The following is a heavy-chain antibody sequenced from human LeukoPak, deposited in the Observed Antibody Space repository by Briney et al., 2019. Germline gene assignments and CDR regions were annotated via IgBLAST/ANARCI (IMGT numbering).Heavy chain of an antibody. CDR1: GYTFTSYA. V-gene: IGHV1-3*01. D-gene: IGHD4-17*01. Sequence: GASVKVSCKASGYTFTSYAMHWVRQAPGQRLEWMGWINAGNGNTKYSQKLQGRVTITRDTSASTAYMELSSLRSEDTAVYYCARDLTTVTTPLWYWGQGTLVTVSS. CDR2: INAGNGNT. CDR3: ARDLTTVTTPLWY. J-gene: IGHJ4*02.